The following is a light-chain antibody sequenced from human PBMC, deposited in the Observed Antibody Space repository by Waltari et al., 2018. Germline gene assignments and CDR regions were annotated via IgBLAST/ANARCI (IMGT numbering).Light chain of an antibody. J-gene: IGKJ1*01. CDR2: AAS. CDR1: QSISHY. V-gene: IGKV1-39*01. CDR3: QQSYSSPWT. Sequence: DIQMTQSPSSLSASVGDRVTITCRASQSISHYLNWYQQKPLKAPKLLMFAASGLQSGVPSRFSGSGSGTDFTLTINNLQPEDFATYYFQQSYSSPWTFGQGTRVEIK.